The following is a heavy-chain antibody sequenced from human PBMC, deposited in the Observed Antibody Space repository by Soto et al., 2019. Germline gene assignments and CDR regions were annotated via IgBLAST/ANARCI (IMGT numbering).Heavy chain of an antibody. CDR3: ARARTPDAFDI. CDR1: GFTFSNYE. V-gene: IGHV3-48*03. J-gene: IGHJ3*02. D-gene: IGHD2-15*01. CDR2: ISSSGSTI. Sequence: GGSLRLSCAASGFTFSNYEMNWVRQAPGKGLEWVSYISSSGSTIYYADSVKGRLTISRDNAKNSLYLQMNSLRAEDTALYYCARARTPDAFDIWGQGTMVTVSS.